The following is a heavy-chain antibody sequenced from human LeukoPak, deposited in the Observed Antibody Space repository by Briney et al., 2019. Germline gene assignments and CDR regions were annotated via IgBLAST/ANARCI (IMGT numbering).Heavy chain of an antibody. V-gene: IGHV1-2*02. CDR2: INLNSGGT. J-gene: IGHJ4*02. CDR3: ATPPLLTGSLRSDY. CDR1: GYTFTGYY. Sequence: ASVKVSCRASGYTFTGYYMHWVRQALGQGLGWRGWINLNSGGTNYAQKFQGRVTMTRDTSISTAYMELSRLRSDDTAVYYCATPPLLTGSLRSDYWGQGTLVTVSS. D-gene: IGHD3-9*01.